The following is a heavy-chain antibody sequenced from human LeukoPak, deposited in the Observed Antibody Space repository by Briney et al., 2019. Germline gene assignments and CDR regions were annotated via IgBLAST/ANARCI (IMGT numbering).Heavy chain of an antibody. CDR3: ASGAAAGTRYYYGMDV. J-gene: IGHJ6*04. Sequence: GAPVKVSCKASGYTFTSYGISWVRQAPGQGLEWMGCISAYNGNTNYAQKLQGRVTMTTDTSTSTAYMELRSLRSDDTAVYYCASGAAAGTRYYYGMDVWGKGTTVTVSS. CDR1: GYTFTSYG. V-gene: IGHV1-18*04. CDR2: ISAYNGNT. D-gene: IGHD6-13*01.